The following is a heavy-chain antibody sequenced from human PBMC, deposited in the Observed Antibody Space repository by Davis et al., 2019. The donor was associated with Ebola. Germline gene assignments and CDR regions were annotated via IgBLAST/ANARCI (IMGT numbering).Heavy chain of an antibody. CDR2: IKQDGSEK. CDR3: ARDPNSSGWYGGFDP. V-gene: IGHV3-7*03. D-gene: IGHD6-19*01. CDR1: GFTFSSYW. J-gene: IGHJ5*02. Sequence: PGGSLRLSCAASGFTFSSYWMSWVRQAPGKGLEWVANIKQDGSEKYYVDSVKGRFTISRDNAKNSLYLQMNSLRAEDTAVYYCARDPNSSGWYGGFDPWGQGTLVTVSS.